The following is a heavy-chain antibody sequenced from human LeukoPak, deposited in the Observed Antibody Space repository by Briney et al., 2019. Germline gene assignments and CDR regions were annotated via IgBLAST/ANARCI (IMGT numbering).Heavy chain of an antibody. V-gene: IGHV1-18*01. J-gene: IGHJ4*02. Sequence: ASVKVSCKASGYTFTSYGINWVRQAPGQGLEWMGWISAYNGNTNYAQKLQGRVTMTTDTSTSTAYMGLRSLRSDDTAVYYCATREPISPNFDYWGQGTLVTVSS. D-gene: IGHD1-1*01. CDR2: ISAYNGNT. CDR3: ATREPISPNFDY. CDR1: GYTFTSYG.